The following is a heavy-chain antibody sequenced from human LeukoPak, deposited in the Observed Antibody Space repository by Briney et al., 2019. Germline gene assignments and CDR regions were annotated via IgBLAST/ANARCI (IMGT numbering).Heavy chain of an antibody. J-gene: IGHJ4*02. CDR3: ARGNFPVDFDY. V-gene: IGHV3-13*01. CDR2: IGTAGDT. Sequence: GGSLRLSCAASGFTFSSYDMHWVRQATGKGLEWVSAIGTAGDTYYPGSVKARFTISRENAKNPLYLQMNSLRAGDTAVYYCARGNFPVDFDYWGQGTLVTVSS. D-gene: IGHD4-11*01. CDR1: GFTFSSYD.